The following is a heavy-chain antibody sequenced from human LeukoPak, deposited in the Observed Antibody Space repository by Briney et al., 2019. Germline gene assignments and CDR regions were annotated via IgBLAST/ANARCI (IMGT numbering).Heavy chain of an antibody. CDR1: GDSLRSTTFY. V-gene: IGHV4-39*07. J-gene: IGHJ3*02. CDR3: ARLCGGSCYDAFDI. D-gene: IGHD2-15*01. Sequence: SETLSLTCTVSGDSLRSTTFYGGWLRQPPGRGGEWIGSMYYSGNTYYNPSLMSRVTISENTSKNQFSLHLSSVTAADTAVYYCARLCGGSCYDAFDIWGQGTLVTVSS. CDR2: MYYSGNT.